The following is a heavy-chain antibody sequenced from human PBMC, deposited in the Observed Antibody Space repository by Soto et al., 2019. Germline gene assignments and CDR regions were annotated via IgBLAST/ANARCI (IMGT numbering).Heavy chain of an antibody. V-gene: IGHV4-59*04. CDR3: ARPTVAKGSYYFDY. CDR2: IYYSGST. D-gene: IGHD4-17*01. CDR1: GGSISSYY. J-gene: IGHJ4*02. Sequence: SETLSLTCTVSGGSISSYYWSWIRQPPGKGLEWIGTIYYSGSTYYSPSLKSRVTISVDTSKNQFSLKLNSVTAADTAVYYCARPTVAKGSYYFDYWGQGTLVTVSS.